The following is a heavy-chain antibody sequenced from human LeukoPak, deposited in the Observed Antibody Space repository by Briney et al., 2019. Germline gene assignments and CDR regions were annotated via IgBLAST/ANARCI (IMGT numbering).Heavy chain of an antibody. V-gene: IGHV4-31*03. CDR2: IYYSGST. J-gene: IGHJ4*02. CDR1: GDSISSGGYY. CDR3: AREPRGGGYSFDY. D-gene: IGHD5-12*01. Sequence: SETLSLTCTVSGDSISSGGYYCSWIRQHPGKGLEWIGYIYYSGSTFYNPSLKSRVTISVDTSKNQFSLRLSSVTAADTAVYYCAREPRGGGYSFDYWGQGTLVTVSS.